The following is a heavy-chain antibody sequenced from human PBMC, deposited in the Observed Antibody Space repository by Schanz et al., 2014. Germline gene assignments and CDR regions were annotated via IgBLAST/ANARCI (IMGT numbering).Heavy chain of an antibody. Sequence: VQLEQSGAEVKKPGSSVKVSCKASGGTFSSFGINWVRQAPGQGLEWMGWMNPDSGNTGYAQKFQGRVTMTRNTSISTAYMELSSLRSEDTAVYYCARGRTFDYWGQGTLVTVSS. CDR1: GGTFSSFG. CDR2: MNPDSGNT. CDR3: ARGRTFDY. J-gene: IGHJ4*02. V-gene: IGHV1-8*01.